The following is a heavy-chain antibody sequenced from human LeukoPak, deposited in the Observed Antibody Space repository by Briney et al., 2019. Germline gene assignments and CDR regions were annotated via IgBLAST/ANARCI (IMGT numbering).Heavy chain of an antibody. J-gene: IGHJ4*02. CDR1: GFTFSSYS. Sequence: GGSLRLSCAASGFTFSSYSMNWVRQAPGKGLEWVSSISSSSSYIYYADSVKGRFTISRDNAKNSLYLQMNSLRAEDTAVYYCARDSSIAARRCFDYWGQGTLVTVSS. CDR3: ARDSSIAARRCFDY. D-gene: IGHD6-6*01. V-gene: IGHV3-21*01. CDR2: ISSSSSYI.